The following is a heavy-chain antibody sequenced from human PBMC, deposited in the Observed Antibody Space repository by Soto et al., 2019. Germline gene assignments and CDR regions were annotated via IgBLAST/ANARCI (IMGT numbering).Heavy chain of an antibody. CDR1: RYTFTSYD. V-gene: IGHV1-8*01. D-gene: IGHD1-1*01. CDR3: ARGQNYWNPHNFDY. J-gene: IGHJ4*02. CDR2: MNPNSGNT. Sequence: QVQLVQSGAEVKKPGASVKVSCKASRYTFTSYDINWVRQASGQGLEWMGWMNPNSGNTGSAQKFQGRVTMTRNTSMSRAYMELRSLRSEDTAVYYCARGQNYWNPHNFDYWGQGTLVTVSS.